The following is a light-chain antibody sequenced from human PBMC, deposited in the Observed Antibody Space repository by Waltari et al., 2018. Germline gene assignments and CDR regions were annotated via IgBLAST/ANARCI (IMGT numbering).Light chain of an antibody. Sequence: SSELTPDPAVSVALGQTVRITCQGDSLRSYYASWYQQKPGQAPVLVIYGKNNRPSGIPDRFSGSSSGNTASWTITGAQAEDEADYYCNSRDSSGNHLEVFGGGTKLTVL. CDR1: SLRSYY. CDR3: NSRDSSGNHLEV. V-gene: IGLV3-19*01. J-gene: IGLJ2*01. CDR2: GKN.